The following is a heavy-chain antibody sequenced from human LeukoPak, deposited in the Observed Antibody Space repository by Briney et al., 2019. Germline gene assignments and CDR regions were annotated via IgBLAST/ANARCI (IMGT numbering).Heavy chain of an antibody. CDR2: IYYSGST. CDR3: ARVPTINFFDY. J-gene: IGHJ4*02. V-gene: IGHV4-39*07. CDR1: GGSISSSSYY. Sequence: SETLSLTCTVSGGSISSSSYYWGWIRQPPGKGLEWIGTIYYSGSTYYNPSLKSRVTISVDTSKNQFSLKLSSVTAADMAVYYCARVPTINFFDYWGQGTLVTVSS.